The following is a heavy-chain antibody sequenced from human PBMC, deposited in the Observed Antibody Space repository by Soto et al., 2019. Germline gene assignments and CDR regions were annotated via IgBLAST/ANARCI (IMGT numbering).Heavy chain of an antibody. Sequence: QVQLVQSGAEVKKPGSSVKVSCKASGGTFSSYAISWVRQAPGQGLEWMGGIIPIFGTANYAQKFQGRVTITADESTSTAYMELSSLRSDDTAAYYCARAGVPAAMSPTPHYGMDVWGQGTTVTVSS. D-gene: IGHD2-2*01. CDR2: IIPIFGTA. V-gene: IGHV1-69*01. CDR3: ARAGVPAAMSPTPHYGMDV. J-gene: IGHJ6*02. CDR1: GGTFSSYA.